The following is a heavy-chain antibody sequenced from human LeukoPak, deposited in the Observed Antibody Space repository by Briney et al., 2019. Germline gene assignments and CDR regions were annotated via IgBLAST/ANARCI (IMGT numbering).Heavy chain of an antibody. Sequence: EASVKVSCKASGYTFTSYGISWVRQAPGQGLEWMGWISAYNGNTNYAQKLQGRVTMTTDTSTSTAYMELRSLRSDDTAVYYCARFYDILTGYSHFDYWGQGTLVTVSS. CDR1: GYTFTSYG. D-gene: IGHD3-9*01. CDR2: ISAYNGNT. CDR3: ARFYDILTGYSHFDY. V-gene: IGHV1-18*01. J-gene: IGHJ4*02.